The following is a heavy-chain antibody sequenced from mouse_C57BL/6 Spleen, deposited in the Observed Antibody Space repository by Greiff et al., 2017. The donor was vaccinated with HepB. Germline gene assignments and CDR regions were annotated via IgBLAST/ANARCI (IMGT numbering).Heavy chain of an antibody. CDR2: IDPSDSET. Sequence: VQLQQPGAELVRPGSSVKLSCKASGYTFTSYWMHWVKQRPIQGLEWIGNIDPSDSETHYNQKFKDKATLTVDKSSSTAYMQLSSLTSEDSAVYYCARLRLREDYYAMDYWGQGTSVTVSS. J-gene: IGHJ4*01. V-gene: IGHV1-52*01. CDR1: GYTFTSYW. D-gene: IGHD2-4*01. CDR3: ARLRLREDYYAMDY.